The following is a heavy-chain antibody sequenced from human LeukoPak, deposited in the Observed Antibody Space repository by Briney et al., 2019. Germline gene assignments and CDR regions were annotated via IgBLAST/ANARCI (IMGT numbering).Heavy chain of an antibody. D-gene: IGHD3-3*01. CDR1: GGSISSGDYY. CDR3: ASGFGVVTPFDP. J-gene: IGHJ5*02. Sequence: SETLSLTCTVSGGSISSGDYYWSWIRQPPGKGLEWIGYIYYSGSTYYNPSLKSRVTISVDTSKNQFSLKLSSVTAADTAVYYCASGFGVVTPFDPWGQGTLVTVSS. CDR2: IYYSGST. V-gene: IGHV4-30-4*01.